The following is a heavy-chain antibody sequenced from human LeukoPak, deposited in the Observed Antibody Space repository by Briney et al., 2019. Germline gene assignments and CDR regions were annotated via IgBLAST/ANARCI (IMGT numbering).Heavy chain of an antibody. V-gene: IGHV3-23*01. CDR2: ISGSGGST. CDR1: GFTFSSYA. J-gene: IGHJ4*02. D-gene: IGHD5-24*01. CDR3: AKGTLVEMATNTLDY. Sequence: PPGGSLRLSCAASGFTFSSYAMSWVRQAPGKGLEWVSAISGSGGSTYYADSVKGRFTISSDNSKNTLYLQMNSLRAEDTAVYYCAKGTLVEMATNTLDYWGQGTLVTVSS.